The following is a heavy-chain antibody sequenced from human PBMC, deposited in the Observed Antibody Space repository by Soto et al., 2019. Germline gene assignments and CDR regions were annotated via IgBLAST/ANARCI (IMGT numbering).Heavy chain of an antibody. V-gene: IGHV3-23*01. Sequence: GGSLRLSYAASGFTFTSYAMTWVRQAPGKGLEWVSSISGSGASTYYADSVEGRFTISRDNSGITLYLQMKTLRAEDTAVYYCAKMSDGWYGAFHIWGQGTMVTVSS. CDR2: ISGSGAST. CDR1: GFTFTSYA. D-gene: IGHD6-19*01. J-gene: IGHJ3*02. CDR3: AKMSDGWYGAFHI.